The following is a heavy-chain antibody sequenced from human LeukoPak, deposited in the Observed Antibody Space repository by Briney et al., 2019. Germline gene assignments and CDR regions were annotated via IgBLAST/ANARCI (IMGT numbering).Heavy chain of an antibody. D-gene: IGHD1-26*01. Sequence: ASVKVSCKASGYTFTSYDINWVRQATGQGLEWMGWMNPNSGNTGYAQKFQGRVTMTRSTSISTAYMELSSLRFEDTAVYYCARNVGATHDFDYWGQGTLVTVSS. CDR1: GYTFTSYD. J-gene: IGHJ4*02. V-gene: IGHV1-8*01. CDR2: MNPNSGNT. CDR3: ARNVGATHDFDY.